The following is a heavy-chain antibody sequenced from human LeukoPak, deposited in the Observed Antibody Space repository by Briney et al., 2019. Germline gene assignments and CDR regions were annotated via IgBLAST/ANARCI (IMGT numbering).Heavy chain of an antibody. D-gene: IGHD2-2*01. CDR2: IWYDGSNK. V-gene: IGHV3-33*06. J-gene: IGHJ4*02. CDR1: GFTFSSYG. Sequence: QPGRSLRLSCAASGFTFSSYGMHWVRQAPGKGLEWVAVIWYDGSNKYYADSVKGRFTISRDNSKNTLYLQMNSLRAEDTAVYYCAKDIFTEDIVEVPAAWGQGTLVTVSS. CDR3: AKDIFTEDIVEVPAA.